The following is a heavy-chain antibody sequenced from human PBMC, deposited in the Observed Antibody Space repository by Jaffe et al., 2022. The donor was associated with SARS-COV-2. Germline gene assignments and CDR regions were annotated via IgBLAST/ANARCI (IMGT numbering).Heavy chain of an antibody. CDR2: ISHDADRK. CDR3: LRGGHDFAGTFSQTVKYDF. V-gene: IGHV3-30*14. Sequence: QVQLVESGGGLVQPGKSLRLSCADFGGSGSALYNYAINWVRQAPGKGLEWVALISHDADRKFYADFARGRFTVSRDNSKNTIFLQLSRLRAEDTAIYYCLRGGHDFAGTFSQTVKYDFWGRGARVSVSS. D-gene: IGHD3-3*01. J-gene: IGHJ4*02. CDR1: GSALYNYA.